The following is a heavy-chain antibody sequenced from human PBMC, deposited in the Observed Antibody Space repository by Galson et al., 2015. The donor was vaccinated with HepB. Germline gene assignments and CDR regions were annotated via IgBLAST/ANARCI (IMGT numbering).Heavy chain of an antibody. D-gene: IGHD3-22*01. CDR2: ISGYNRKT. Sequence: SVKVSCEASGYTFIGSGISWVRQAPGQGLEWMGWISGYNRKTNSIQNPQGRGPMTIDTPSSTAYMELRSLRSDDTAAYYCAREVEYLDSSGPSGAWETQPEYWGQGTPVTVSS. CDR3: AREVEYLDSSGPSGAWETQPEY. CDR1: GYTFIGSG. J-gene: IGHJ4*02. V-gene: IGHV1-18*04.